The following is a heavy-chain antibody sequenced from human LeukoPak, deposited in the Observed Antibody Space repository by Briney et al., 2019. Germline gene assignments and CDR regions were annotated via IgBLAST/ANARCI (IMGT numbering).Heavy chain of an antibody. V-gene: IGHV4-59*01. CDR3: ARENVVVPAAGDAFDI. Sequence: SETLSLTCTVSGGSISSYYWSWIRQPPRKGLEWIGYLYYSGSTNYNPSLKSRVTISVDTSKNQFSLKLSSVTAADTAVYYCARENVVVPAAGDAFDIWGQGTMVTVSS. J-gene: IGHJ3*02. CDR1: GGSISSYY. CDR2: LYYSGST. D-gene: IGHD2-2*01.